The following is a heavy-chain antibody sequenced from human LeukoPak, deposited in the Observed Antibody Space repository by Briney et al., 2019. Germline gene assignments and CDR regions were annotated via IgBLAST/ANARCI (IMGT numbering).Heavy chain of an antibody. CDR3: ARARNYYDSSDYYYEGDAFDI. Sequence: SETLSPTCTVSGGSISSYFWTWIRQPPGKGLEYIGYISYSGSTNYNPSLKSRVTISVDTSKNQFSLKLSSVTAADTAVYYCARARNYYDSSDYYYEGDAFDIWGQGTMVTVSS. CDR1: GGSISSYF. D-gene: IGHD3-22*01. CDR2: ISYSGST. J-gene: IGHJ3*02. V-gene: IGHV4-59*01.